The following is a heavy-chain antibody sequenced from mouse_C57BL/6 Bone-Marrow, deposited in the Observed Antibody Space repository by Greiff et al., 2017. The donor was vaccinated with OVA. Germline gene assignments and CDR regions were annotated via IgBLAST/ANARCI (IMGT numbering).Heavy chain of an antibody. Sequence: EVQLQQSGPELVKPGASVKISCKASGYTFTDYYMNWVKQSHGKSLEWIGDINPNNGGTSYNQKFKGKATLTVDKSSSTAYMKLRSLTSEDSAVYYCASRGIDDYVFDYWGKGTTLTVSS. CDR2: INPNNGGT. V-gene: IGHV1-26*01. J-gene: IGHJ2*01. CDR1: GYTFTDYY. D-gene: IGHD2-4*01. CDR3: ASRGIDDYVFDY.